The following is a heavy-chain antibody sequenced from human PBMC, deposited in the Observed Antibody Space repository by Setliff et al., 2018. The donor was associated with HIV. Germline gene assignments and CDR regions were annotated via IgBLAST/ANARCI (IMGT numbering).Heavy chain of an antibody. D-gene: IGHD5-12*01. CDR3: ARWSGRTGGF. Sequence: GGSLRLSCAASGTDLNLGYMSWIRQAPGKGPEWVSYISNSSHDINYIDSVKGRFTISRDNAKSSLYLQMTNLRVGDTAVYYCARWSGRTGGFWGQGILVTVSS. CDR2: ISNSSHDI. CDR1: GTDLNLGY. V-gene: IGHV3-11*03. J-gene: IGHJ4*02.